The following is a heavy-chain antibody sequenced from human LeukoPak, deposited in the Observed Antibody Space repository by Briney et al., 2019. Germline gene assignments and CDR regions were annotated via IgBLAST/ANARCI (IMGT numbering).Heavy chain of an antibody. CDR1: GYTFTSYG. Sequence: ASVKVSCKASGYTFTSYGISWVRQAPGQGLEWMGRISAYNGNTNYAQKLQGRVTMTTDTSTSTAYMELRSLRSDDTAVYYCAGATTAYYYYGMDVWGQGTTVTVSS. J-gene: IGHJ6*02. V-gene: IGHV1-18*01. D-gene: IGHD1-26*01. CDR2: ISAYNGNT. CDR3: AGATTAYYYYGMDV.